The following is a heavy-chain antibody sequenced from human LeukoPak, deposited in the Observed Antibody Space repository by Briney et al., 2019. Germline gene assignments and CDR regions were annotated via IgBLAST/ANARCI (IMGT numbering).Heavy chain of an antibody. V-gene: IGHV3-23*01. CDR3: AKEGVYDILTNIDY. J-gene: IGHJ4*02. D-gene: IGHD3-9*01. Sequence: PGGSLRLSCAASGFTFSSYAMSWVRQAPGKGLEWVSAISGSGTSTSYADSAKGRFTISRDNSKNTLYLQMNSLRAEDTAVYYCAKEGVYDILTNIDYWGQGTLVTVSS. CDR2: ISGSGTST. CDR1: GFTFSSYA.